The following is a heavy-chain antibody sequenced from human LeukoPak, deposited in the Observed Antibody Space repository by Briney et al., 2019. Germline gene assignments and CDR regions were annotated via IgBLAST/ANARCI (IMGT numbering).Heavy chain of an antibody. CDR3: AKIAVAYFDY. Sequence: GGSLRLSCAASGFTVSSGNMGWVRQAPGKGLEWVSVIYSGGATYYPDSVKARFIISRDLSKNTLFLQMHDLRAEDTAVYYCAKIAVAYFDYWGQGTLVTVSS. CDR2: IYSGGAT. J-gene: IGHJ4*02. V-gene: IGHV3-66*01. D-gene: IGHD6-19*01. CDR1: GFTVSSGN.